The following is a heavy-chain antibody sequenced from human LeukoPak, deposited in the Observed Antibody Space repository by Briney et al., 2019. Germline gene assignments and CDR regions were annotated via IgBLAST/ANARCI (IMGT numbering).Heavy chain of an antibody. CDR3: AKQLGYCSDGSCYFDY. CDR2: TSTSGDST. Sequence: GGSLRLSCAASGXTFSDAWMSWVRQAPGKGLEWVSATSTSGDSTYDKDSVKGRFTISRDNSKNTLYLQMNSLRAEDTAVYYCAKQLGYCSDGSCYFDYWGQGALVTVSS. J-gene: IGHJ4*02. CDR1: GXTFSDAW. V-gene: IGHV3-23*01. D-gene: IGHD2-15*01.